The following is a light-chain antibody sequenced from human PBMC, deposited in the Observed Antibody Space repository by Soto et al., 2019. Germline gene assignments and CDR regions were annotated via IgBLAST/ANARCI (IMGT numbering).Light chain of an antibody. CDR1: QSLSSSF. CDR3: QQYNSWPLT. V-gene: IGKV3-20*01. Sequence: IGLTLSPGTVSLSPEERAILSCRASQSLSSSFLAWYQQKPGQAPRLLIYSSSNRATGIPDRFSGGGSGTDFTLTISSLQSEDFVVYYCQQYNSWPLTFGEGTKVDIK. J-gene: IGKJ1*01. CDR2: SSS.